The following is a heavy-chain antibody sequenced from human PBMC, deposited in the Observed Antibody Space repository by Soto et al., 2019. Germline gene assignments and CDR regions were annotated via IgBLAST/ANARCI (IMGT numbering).Heavy chain of an antibody. Sequence: SETLSLTCTVSGGSFSGGGYYWSWIRQHPGKGLEWMGYISYSGSTKYKPSLQSRITISVETSKNQFSLRLTSVTAADTAIYFCARTSIFGVVLNAFDIWGEGTIVTV. V-gene: IGHV4-31*03. CDR3: ARTSIFGVVLNAFDI. D-gene: IGHD3-3*01. CDR1: GGSFSGGGYY. J-gene: IGHJ3*02. CDR2: ISYSGST.